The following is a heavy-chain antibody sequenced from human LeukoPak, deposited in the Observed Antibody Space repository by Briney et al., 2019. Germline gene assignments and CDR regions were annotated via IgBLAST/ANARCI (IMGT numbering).Heavy chain of an antibody. CDR2: INHSGST. D-gene: IGHD4-17*01. CDR3: ARDYGYGDSVDYFDY. Sequence: SETLSLTCAVYGGSFSGYYWSWIRQPPGKGLEWIGEINHSGSTNYNPSLKSRVTISVDTSKNQFSLKLSSVTAADTAVYYCARDYGYGDSVDYFDYWGQGTLVTVSS. V-gene: IGHV4-34*01. CDR1: GGSFSGYY. J-gene: IGHJ4*02.